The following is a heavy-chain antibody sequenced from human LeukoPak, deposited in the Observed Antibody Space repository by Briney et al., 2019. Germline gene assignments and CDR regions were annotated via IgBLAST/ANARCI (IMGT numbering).Heavy chain of an antibody. CDR1: GGSISSYY. CDR2: IYYSGST. J-gene: IGHJ3*02. CDR3: ARDPRSSNDAFDI. Sequence: SETLSLTCTVSGGSISSYYWSWIRQPPGKGLEWIGYIYYSGSTNYNPSLKSRVTISVDTSKNQFSLKLSSVTAADTAVYYCARDPRSSNDAFDIWGQGTMVTVSS. V-gene: IGHV4-59*01. D-gene: IGHD6-6*01.